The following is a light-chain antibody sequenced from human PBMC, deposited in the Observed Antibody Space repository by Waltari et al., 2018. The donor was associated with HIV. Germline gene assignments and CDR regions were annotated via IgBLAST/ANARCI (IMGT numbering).Light chain of an antibody. CDR2: DDT. CDR1: NVGSNS. Sequence: SYVLTQPPSESVAPGQTARVTCGGQNVGSNSVHWYQQKAGQPPTLVLYDDTDRPSGVPERFSGSNSGKTATLTISRVEVGDEADYYCDVWDSAGDSHVFGSGTKVTV. J-gene: IGLJ1*01. CDR3: DVWDSAGDSHV. V-gene: IGLV3-21*02.